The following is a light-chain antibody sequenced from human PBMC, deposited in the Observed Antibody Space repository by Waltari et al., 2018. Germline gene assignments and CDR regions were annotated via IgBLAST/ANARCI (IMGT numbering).Light chain of an antibody. CDR3: CSYAGSNTFVV. CDR1: SSDVGSYNL. Sequence: QSALTQPASVSGSPGQSITISCTGTSSDVGSYNLVSWYQQHPGKAPKLMIYEGNKRPSGVSNRFSVSKSGNTASLTISGLQGEDEADYHCCSYAGSNTFVVFGGGTKRTVL. CDR2: EGN. V-gene: IGLV2-23*03. J-gene: IGLJ3*02.